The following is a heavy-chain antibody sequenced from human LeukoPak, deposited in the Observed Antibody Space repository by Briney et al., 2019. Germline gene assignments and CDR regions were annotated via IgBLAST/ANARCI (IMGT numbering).Heavy chain of an antibody. Sequence: SETLSLTCAVSGGSISSGGYSWSWIRQPPGKGLEWIGYIYHSGSTYYNPSLKSRVTISVDTSKNQLSLKLSSVTAADTAVYYCARGLGDYWGQGTLVTVSS. CDR1: GGSISSGGYS. CDR2: IYHSGST. CDR3: ARGLGDY. J-gene: IGHJ4*02. V-gene: IGHV4-30-2*01.